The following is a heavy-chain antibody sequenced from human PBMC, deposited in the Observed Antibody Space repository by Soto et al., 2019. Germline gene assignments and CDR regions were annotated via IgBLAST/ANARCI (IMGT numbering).Heavy chain of an antibody. D-gene: IGHD3-22*01. Sequence: QVQLVESGGDVVQPGRSLRLSCAASGFIFSNYGMHWVRQAPGKGLEWVAVIWYDGSNKYYADSVKGRFTISRDNSKNTRYLQMNSLRADDTAVYFCARGNYESSGYPDYWGQGTLVTVSS. CDR3: ARGNYESSGYPDY. V-gene: IGHV3-33*01. CDR1: GFIFSNYG. J-gene: IGHJ4*02. CDR2: IWYDGSNK.